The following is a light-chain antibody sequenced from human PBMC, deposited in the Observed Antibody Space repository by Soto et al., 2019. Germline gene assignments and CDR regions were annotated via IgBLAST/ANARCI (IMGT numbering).Light chain of an antibody. CDR1: QRISTL. Sequence: DIQMTQSPSTLSASVGDGVTITCRASQRISTLLACYQQEPGKDPKLLLSDASSLETGVLSRFSGSGSGTEFTLTISSLLPDDFATYFCQQYKSYFRTFGQGTKVDIK. V-gene: IGKV1-5*01. J-gene: IGKJ1*01. CDR2: DAS. CDR3: QQYKSYFRT.